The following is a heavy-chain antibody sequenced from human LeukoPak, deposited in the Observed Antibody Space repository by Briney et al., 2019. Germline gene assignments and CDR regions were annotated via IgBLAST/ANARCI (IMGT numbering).Heavy chain of an antibody. J-gene: IGHJ4*02. V-gene: IGHV4-34*01. CDR2: INHSGST. Sequence: SETLSLTCAVYGGSFSGYYWSWIRQPPGKGLEWIGEINHSGSTNYNPSLKSRVTISVDTSKNQFSLKLSSVTAADTAVYYCARRSTVHYDYWGQGTLVTVSS. CDR3: ARRSTVHYDY. D-gene: IGHD4-17*01. CDR1: GGSFSGYY.